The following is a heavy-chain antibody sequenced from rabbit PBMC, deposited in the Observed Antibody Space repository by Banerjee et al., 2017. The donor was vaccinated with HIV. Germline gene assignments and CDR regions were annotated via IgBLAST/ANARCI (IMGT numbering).Heavy chain of an antibody. CDR1: GFSFSNSHW. CDR2: IYTGSGST. Sequence: QEQLEESGGDLVKPEGSLTLTCTASGFSFSNSHWICWVRQAPGKRPEWIACIYTGSGSTYYASWAKGRFTISKTSSTTVTLQMSSLTAADTATYFCARVDDYGDLWGQGTLVTVS. J-gene: IGHJ3*01. CDR3: ARVDDYGDL. V-gene: IGHV1S45*01. D-gene: IGHD2-1*01.